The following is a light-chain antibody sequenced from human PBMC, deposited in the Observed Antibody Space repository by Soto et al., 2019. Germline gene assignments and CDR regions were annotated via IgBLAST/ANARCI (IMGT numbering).Light chain of an antibody. V-gene: IGLV1-40*01. CDR2: DNS. CDR1: SSNIGAGYD. Sequence: QSVLTQPPSVSGAPGQRVTISCTGSSSNIGAGYDVHWYQQLPGTAPKLLIYDNSNRPSGVPDRFSGSKSGTSASLAITGLQAEDEADYYCQSYDNRLGAWVFGGGTKVTVL. J-gene: IGLJ3*02. CDR3: QSYDNRLGAWV.